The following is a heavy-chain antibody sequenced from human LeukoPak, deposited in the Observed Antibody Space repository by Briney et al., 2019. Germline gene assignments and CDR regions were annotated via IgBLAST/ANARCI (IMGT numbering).Heavy chain of an antibody. V-gene: IGHV3-11*04. J-gene: IGHJ6*03. CDR2: ISSSGSTI. CDR1: GFTFSDYY. CDR3: ALLRGMIVVVAGYMDV. Sequence: GGSLRLSCAASGFTFSDYYMSWIRQAPGKGLEWVSYISSSGSTIYYADSVKGRFTISRDNAKNSLYLQMNSLRAEDTAVYYCALLRGMIVVVAGYMDVWGKGTTVTVSS. D-gene: IGHD3-22*01.